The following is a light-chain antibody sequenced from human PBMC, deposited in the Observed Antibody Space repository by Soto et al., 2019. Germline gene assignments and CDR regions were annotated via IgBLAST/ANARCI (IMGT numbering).Light chain of an antibody. V-gene: IGLV2-8*01. CDR2: DVS. CDR1: SSDVGGYNY. J-gene: IGLJ2*01. Sequence: QSALTQPPSASGSPGQSVTISCTGTSSDVGGYNYVSWYQQHSGKAPKLMIYDVSKRPSGVPDRFSGSKSGNTASLTVSGLQAEDEADYYCSSHAGSSVLFGGGTKLTVL. CDR3: SSHAGSSVL.